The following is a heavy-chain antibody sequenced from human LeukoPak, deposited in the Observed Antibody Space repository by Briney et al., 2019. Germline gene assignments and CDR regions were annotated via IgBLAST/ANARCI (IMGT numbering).Heavy chain of an antibody. CDR3: VKKVVVGATSPYSDFQD. Sequence: PGGSLRLSCAASGFTVSSIHMVWVRQAPGKGLDWVSAISGSGVTTHYAGSVRGRFSISRDNSKNTLYLQMNSLRVEDTALYYCVKKVVVGATSPYSDFQDWGQGTLVTVSS. CDR2: ISGSGVTT. D-gene: IGHD1-26*01. CDR1: GFTVSSIH. J-gene: IGHJ1*01. V-gene: IGHV3-23*01.